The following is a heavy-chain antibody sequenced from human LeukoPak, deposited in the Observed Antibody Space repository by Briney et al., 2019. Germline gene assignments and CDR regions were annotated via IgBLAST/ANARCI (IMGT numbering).Heavy chain of an antibody. D-gene: IGHD4-17*01. CDR3: ATGDDYFDY. Sequence: ASVKVSCKASEYTXTGYFMHWVRQAPGQGLEWMGWINPNSGGTNYAQKFQGRVTMTRDTSISTVYMELSSLRSDDTAVYYCATGDDYFDYWGQGTLVTVSS. J-gene: IGHJ4*02. CDR1: EYTXTGYF. CDR2: INPNSGGT. V-gene: IGHV1-2*02.